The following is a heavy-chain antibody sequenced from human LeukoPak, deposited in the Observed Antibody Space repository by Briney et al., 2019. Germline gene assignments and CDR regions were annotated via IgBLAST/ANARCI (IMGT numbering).Heavy chain of an antibody. CDR3: SKGGVPPHYYMDV. Sequence: GASVKVSCKASGYTFTSYYMHWVRQAPGQGLEWMGIINPSGGSTSYAQKSQGRVTMTRDMSTSTVYMKLSSLRSEDTAVYYCSKGGVPPHYYMDVWGKGTTVTVSS. D-gene: IGHD3-10*01. J-gene: IGHJ6*03. V-gene: IGHV1-46*03. CDR1: GYTFTSYY. CDR2: INPSGGST.